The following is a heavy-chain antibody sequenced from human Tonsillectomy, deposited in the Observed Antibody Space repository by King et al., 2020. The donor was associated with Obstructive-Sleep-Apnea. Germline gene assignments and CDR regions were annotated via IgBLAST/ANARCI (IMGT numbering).Heavy chain of an antibody. CDR3: AKDNSSGWYRGLDY. J-gene: IGHJ4*02. D-gene: IGHD6-19*01. CDR1: GFTFDDYA. CDR2: ISWNSGSI. V-gene: IGHV3-9*01. Sequence: VQLVESGGGLVQPGRSLRLSCAASGFTFDDYAMHWFRQAPGKGLEWGSGISWNSGSIGYSDSVKGRFTISRDNAKNSLHLQMNSLRAEDTAFYYCAKDNSSGWYRGLDYWGQGTLVIVSS.